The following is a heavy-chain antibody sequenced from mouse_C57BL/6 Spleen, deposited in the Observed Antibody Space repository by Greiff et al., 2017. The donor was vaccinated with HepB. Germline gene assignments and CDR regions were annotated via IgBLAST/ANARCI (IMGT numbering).Heavy chain of an antibody. Sequence: VQLKQSGAELVRPGASVKLSCTASGFNIKDDYMHWVKQRPEQGLEWIGWIDPENGDTEYASKFQGKATITADTSSNTAYLQLSSLTSEDTAVYYCTTWGDKGFDYWGQGTTLTVSS. CDR1: GFNIKDDY. CDR2: IDPENGDT. V-gene: IGHV14-4*01. J-gene: IGHJ2*01. CDR3: TTWGDKGFDY.